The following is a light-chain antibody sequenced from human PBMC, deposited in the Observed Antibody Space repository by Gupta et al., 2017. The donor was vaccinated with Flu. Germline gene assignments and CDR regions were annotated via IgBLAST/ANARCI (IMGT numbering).Light chain of an antibody. CDR1: TSDIGDNNY. Sequence: QSALTQPASVSGSPGQSITISCSGTTSDIGDNNYVSWYQLHPGKAPKLMIFAVSNRPSGISNRFSGSKSGNTASLTISGLQPEDEADYFCISYTTRGTFVFGTVTKVTVL. V-gene: IGLV2-14*01. J-gene: IGLJ1*01. CDR2: AVS. CDR3: ISYTTRGTFV.